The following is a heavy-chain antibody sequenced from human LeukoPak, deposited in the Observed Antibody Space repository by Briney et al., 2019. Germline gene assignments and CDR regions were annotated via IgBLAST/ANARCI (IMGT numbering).Heavy chain of an antibody. Sequence: GGSLRLSCAASGFTFSSYAMSWVRQAPGKGLEWVSTMSTNGVATYYADSVKGRFTISRDNSKNTLYLQMNSLRADDTAVYYCAKSLRGRRSYYYYYMDVWGKGTAVTVSS. J-gene: IGHJ6*03. CDR3: AKSLRGRRSYYYYYMDV. CDR1: GFTFSSYA. V-gene: IGHV3-23*01. CDR2: MSTNGVAT. D-gene: IGHD3-16*01.